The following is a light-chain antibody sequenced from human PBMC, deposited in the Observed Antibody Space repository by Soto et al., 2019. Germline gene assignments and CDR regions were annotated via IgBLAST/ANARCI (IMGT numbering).Light chain of an antibody. J-gene: IGKJ4*01. V-gene: IGKV4-1*01. CDR3: QQYFNTPLT. Sequence: DIVMTQSPDSLAVSLGERATINCKSSQNVLNRANDKNYIAWYQQKPGQPPKLLIYRASTRESDVPDRFSGSGSATDFTLTISSLQAGDVAVYFCQQYFNTPLTFGGGTKVEIK. CDR1: QNVLNRANDKNY. CDR2: RAS.